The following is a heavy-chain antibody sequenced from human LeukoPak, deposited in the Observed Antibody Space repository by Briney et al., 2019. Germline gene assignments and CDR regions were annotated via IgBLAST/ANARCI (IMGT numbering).Heavy chain of an antibody. V-gene: IGHV1-69*05. D-gene: IGHD3-22*01. CDR1: GGTFSSYA. J-gene: IGHJ4*02. CDR3: VLYYYDSSGYYYVD. CDR2: IIPIFGTA. Sequence: SVKVSCKASGGTFSSYAISWVRQAPGQGLEWMGGIIPIFGTANYAQKFQGGVTITTDESTSTAYMELSSLRSEDTAVYYCVLYYYDSSGYYYVDWGQGTLVTVSS.